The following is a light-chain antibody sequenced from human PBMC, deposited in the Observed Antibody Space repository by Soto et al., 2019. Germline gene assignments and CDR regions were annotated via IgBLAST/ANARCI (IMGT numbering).Light chain of an antibody. CDR1: NIGSKS. V-gene: IGLV1-44*01. J-gene: IGLJ3*02. CDR2: NNN. CDR3: AAWDDSLNGRV. Sequence: ELTQPPSVSVAPGQTARITCGGNNIGSKSVHWYQQLPGTAPKLLISNNNQRPSGVPDRFSGSKSGTSASLAISGLQSEDEATYYCAAWDDSLNGRVFGGGTKLTVL.